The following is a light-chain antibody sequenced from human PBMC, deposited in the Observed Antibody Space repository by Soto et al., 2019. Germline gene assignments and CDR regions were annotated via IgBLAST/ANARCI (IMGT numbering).Light chain of an antibody. V-gene: IGKV3-20*01. CDR1: QSVSSSY. CDR3: QQYGSSPRT. CDR2: GAS. J-gene: IGKJ1*01. Sequence: EIVLTQSPGTLSLSPGERATLSCRASQSVSSSYLAWYQQKPGQAPRLLIYGASSRATGIPARFSGSGSGRDFTLTISRLETEDFAVYYCQQYGSSPRTFGQGTKVEIK.